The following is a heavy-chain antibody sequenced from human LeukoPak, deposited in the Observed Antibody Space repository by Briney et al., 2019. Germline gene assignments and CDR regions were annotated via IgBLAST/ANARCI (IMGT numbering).Heavy chain of an antibody. CDR2: ISSSGSTI. D-gene: IGHD3-22*01. V-gene: IGHV3-48*03. Sequence: PGGSLRLSCAASGFTFSSYEMNWVRQAPGKGLEWVSYISSSGSTIYYADSVKGRFTISRDNAKNSLYLQMNSLRAEDTAVYYCVRVGVVVRTNYYYYMDVWGKGTTVTVSS. J-gene: IGHJ6*03. CDR1: GFTFSSYE. CDR3: VRVGVVVRTNYYYYMDV.